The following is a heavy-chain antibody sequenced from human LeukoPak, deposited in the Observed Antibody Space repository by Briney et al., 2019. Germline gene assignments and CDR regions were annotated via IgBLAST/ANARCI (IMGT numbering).Heavy chain of an antibody. D-gene: IGHD2-2*01. CDR1: GYTFTGYY. J-gene: IGHJ4*02. Sequence: ASVKVSCKASGYTFTGYYMHWVRQAPGQGLEWMGWINPNSGGTNYAQKFQGRVTMTRDTSISTAYMELSRLRSDDTAVYCCARVLEGYCSSTSCYIFDYWGQGTLVTVSS. CDR3: ARVLEGYCSSTSCYIFDY. V-gene: IGHV1-2*02. CDR2: INPNSGGT.